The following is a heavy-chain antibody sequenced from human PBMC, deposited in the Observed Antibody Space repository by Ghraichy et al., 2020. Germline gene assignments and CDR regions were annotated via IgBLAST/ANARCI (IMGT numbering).Heavy chain of an antibody. D-gene: IGHD5-18*01. CDR1: GFTVSSNY. CDR3: ARDNSYGYLGCFDY. V-gene: IGHV3-53*01. J-gene: IGHJ4*02. CDR2: IYSGGST. Sequence: GGSLRLSCAASGFTVSSNYMSWVRQAPGKGLEWVSVIYSGGSTYYADSVKGRFTISRDNSKNTLYLQMNSLRAEDTAVYYCARDNSYGYLGCFDYWGQGTLVTVSS.